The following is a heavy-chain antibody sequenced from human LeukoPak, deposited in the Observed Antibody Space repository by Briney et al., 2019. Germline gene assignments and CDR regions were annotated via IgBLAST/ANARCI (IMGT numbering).Heavy chain of an antibody. V-gene: IGHV3-30*15. Sequence: GGSLRLSCAAFGFIFSSHIMNWVRQAPGKGLEWVAVISHDRSYIHYAESVKGRFTISRDNSKNTLYLEMSSLRAEDTAVYFCVKESDGFDIWGQGTTVTVSS. CDR2: ISHDRSYI. CDR3: VKESDGFDI. J-gene: IGHJ3*02. CDR1: GFIFSSHI.